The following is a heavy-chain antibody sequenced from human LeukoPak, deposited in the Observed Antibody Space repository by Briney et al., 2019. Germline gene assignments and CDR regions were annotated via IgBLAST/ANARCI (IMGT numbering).Heavy chain of an antibody. Sequence: ASVKVSCKASGYTFTSYDINWVRQAPGKGLEWMGGFDPEDGETIYAQKFQGRVTMTEDTSTDTAYMELSSLRSEDTAVYYCATDPWLPHCYWGQGTLVTVSS. CDR2: FDPEDGET. CDR1: GYTFTSYD. D-gene: IGHD6-19*01. J-gene: IGHJ4*02. V-gene: IGHV1-24*01. CDR3: ATDPWLPHCY.